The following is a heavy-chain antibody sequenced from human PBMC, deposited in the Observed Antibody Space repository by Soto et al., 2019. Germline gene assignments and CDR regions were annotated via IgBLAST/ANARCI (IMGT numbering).Heavy chain of an antibody. J-gene: IGHJ6*02. CDR1: GGSISSSNW. D-gene: IGHD1-1*01. CDR2: IYHSGST. V-gene: IGHV4-4*02. Sequence: SETLSLTCALSGGSISSSNWWSWVRQPQGKGLEWIGEIYHSGSTNYNPSLKSRVTISVDKSKNQFSLKLSSVTAADTAVYYCARDPWNPYYYYGMDVWGQGTTVT. CDR3: ARDPWNPYYYYGMDV.